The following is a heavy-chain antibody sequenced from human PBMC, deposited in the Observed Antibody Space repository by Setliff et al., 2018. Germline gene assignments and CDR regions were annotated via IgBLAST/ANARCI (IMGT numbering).Heavy chain of an antibody. V-gene: IGHV1-3*04. D-gene: IGHD3-3*01. Sequence: SVKVSCKASGYTFANYAIHWVRQAPGQRPEWMGWINTGNANTKYSQKFQGRVTITRDASASTVFLELSTLRSEDTVVYYCTRDFLGATDSFDIWGQGTMVTVSS. CDR2: INTGNANT. J-gene: IGHJ3*02. CDR3: TRDFLGATDSFDI. CDR1: GYTFANYA.